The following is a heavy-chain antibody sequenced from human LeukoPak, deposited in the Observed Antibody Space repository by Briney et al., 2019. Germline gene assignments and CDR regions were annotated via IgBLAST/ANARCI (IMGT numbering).Heavy chain of an antibody. D-gene: IGHD4-11*01. CDR3: VRWSLTTVIT. Sequence: GGSLRLSCAASGFTVSSNYMSWVRQAPGKGLEWVSVIYSGGSTYYADSVKGRFTISRDNSKNTLYLQMNSLRADDAAVYYCVRWSLTTVITWGQGTLVTVSS. V-gene: IGHV3-66*01. CDR2: IYSGGST. CDR1: GFTVSSNY. J-gene: IGHJ5*02.